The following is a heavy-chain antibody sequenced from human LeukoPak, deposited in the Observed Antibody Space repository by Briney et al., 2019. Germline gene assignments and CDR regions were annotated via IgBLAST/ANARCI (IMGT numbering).Heavy chain of an antibody. CDR2: ISGSGGST. CDR1: GFTFISYA. J-gene: IGHJ4*02. CDR3: AKDSTPSLPYCSSTSCFRAFFDY. D-gene: IGHD2-2*01. V-gene: IGHV3-23*01. Sequence: PGGCLRLSCAASGFTFISYAMSWVRQAPGKGLEWVSAISGSGGSTYYADSVKGRFTISRDNSKNTLYLQMNSLRAEDTAVYYCAKDSTPSLPYCSSTSCFRAFFDYWGQGTLVTVSS.